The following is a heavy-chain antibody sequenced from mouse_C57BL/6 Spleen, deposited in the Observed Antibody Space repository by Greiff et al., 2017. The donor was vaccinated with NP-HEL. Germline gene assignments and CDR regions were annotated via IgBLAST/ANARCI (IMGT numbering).Heavy chain of an antibody. V-gene: IGHV1-63*01. D-gene: IGHD1-1*01. Sequence: QVQLQQSGAELVRPGTSVKMSCKASGYTFTNYWIGWAKQRPGHGLEWIGDIYPGGGYTNYNEKFKGKATLTADKSSSTAYMQFSSLTSEDSAIYYCARDSYYYGSSPYYAMDYWGQGTSVTVSS. J-gene: IGHJ4*01. CDR1: GYTFTNYW. CDR3: ARDSYYYGSSPYYAMDY. CDR2: IYPGGGYT.